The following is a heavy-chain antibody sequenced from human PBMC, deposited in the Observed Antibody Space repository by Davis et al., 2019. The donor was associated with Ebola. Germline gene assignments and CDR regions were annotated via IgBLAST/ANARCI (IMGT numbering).Heavy chain of an antibody. V-gene: IGHV6-1*01. D-gene: IGHD5-12*01. CDR2: TYYSSKWYN. J-gene: IGHJ4*02. Sequence: HSQTLSLTCAISGDSVAGGSGGWNWIRQSPSRGLEWLGRTYYSSKWYNDYAVSVKSRISINTDTSKNQFSLQLDSVTPEDTAVYYCARGWLRSGLDYWGQGILVTVSS. CDR3: ARGWLRSGLDY. CDR1: GDSVAGGSGG.